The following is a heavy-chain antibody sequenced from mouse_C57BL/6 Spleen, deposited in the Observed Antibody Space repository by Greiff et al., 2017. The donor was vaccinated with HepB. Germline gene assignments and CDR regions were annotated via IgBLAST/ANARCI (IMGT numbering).Heavy chain of an antibody. CDR1: GFTFTDYY. Sequence: DVQLVESGGGLVQPGGSLSLSCAASGFTFTDYYMSWVRQPPGKALEWLGFIRNKANGYTTEYSASVKGRFTISRDNSQSILYLQMNALRAEDSATYYCARSGATDYAMDYWGQGTSVTVSS. D-gene: IGHD1-1*01. J-gene: IGHJ4*01. CDR3: ARSGATDYAMDY. V-gene: IGHV7-3*01. CDR2: IRNKANGYTT.